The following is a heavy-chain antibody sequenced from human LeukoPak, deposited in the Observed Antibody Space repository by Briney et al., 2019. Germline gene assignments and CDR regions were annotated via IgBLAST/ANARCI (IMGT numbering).Heavy chain of an antibody. D-gene: IGHD1-1*01. CDR1: GFTFSNSD. CDR3: AKALATGTGRGYFDY. J-gene: IGHJ4*02. V-gene: IGHV3-30*18. CDR2: ASSDGTNK. Sequence: PGKSLRLSCTTSGFTFSNSDIHWVRQAAGKGLEWVAAASSDGTNKYYSDSVKGRFAISRHNSNNTLFLQMDSLRPEDTALYFCAKALATGTGRGYFDYWGQGTLVTVSS.